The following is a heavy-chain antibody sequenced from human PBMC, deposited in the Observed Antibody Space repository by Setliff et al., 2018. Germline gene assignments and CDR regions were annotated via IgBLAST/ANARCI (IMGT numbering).Heavy chain of an antibody. J-gene: IGHJ4*02. CDR2: VYYSGST. V-gene: IGHV4-38-2*01. CDR1: DYSISSGYY. Sequence: PSETLSLTCAVSDYSISSGYYWGWIRQPPGKGLEWIGSVYYSGSTYHNPSLKSRVTISIDTSKNQFSLKLSSVTAADTAVYFCARRLSGLRGFGYWGQGTLVTVSS. D-gene: IGHD5-12*01. CDR3: ARRLSGLRGFGY.